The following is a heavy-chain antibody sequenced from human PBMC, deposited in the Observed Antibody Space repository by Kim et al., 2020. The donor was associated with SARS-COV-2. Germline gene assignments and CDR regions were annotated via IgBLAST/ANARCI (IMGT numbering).Heavy chain of an antibody. V-gene: IGHV4-59*01. CDR2: IYYRGST. CDR1: GGSISSYY. CDR3: ARNSGDYGDHFDY. D-gene: IGHD4-17*01. Sequence: SETLSLTCTVSGGSISSYYWSWIRQPPGKGLEWIGYIYYRGSTNYNPSLKSRVTISVDTSKNQFSLKLSSVTAADTAVYYCARNSGDYGDHFDYWGQGTLVTVPS. J-gene: IGHJ4*02.